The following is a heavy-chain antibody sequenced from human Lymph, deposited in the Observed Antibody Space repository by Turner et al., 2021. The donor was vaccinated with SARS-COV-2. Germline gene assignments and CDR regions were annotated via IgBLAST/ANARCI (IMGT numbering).Heavy chain of an antibody. D-gene: IGHD4-17*01. J-gene: IGHJ4*02. CDR1: GGTFSSYG. Sequence: QLQLLQSGAEFKTPWSSFKVSCKASGGTFSSYGISWVRQAPGQGLEGMGGNIPNFGTANYEQKVQGRVTITADESKSTAYMELSSLRSEDTAVYYCASVGGDYVFDYWGQGTLVNV. CDR3: ASVGGDYVFDY. CDR2: NIPNFGTA. V-gene: IGHV1-69*01.